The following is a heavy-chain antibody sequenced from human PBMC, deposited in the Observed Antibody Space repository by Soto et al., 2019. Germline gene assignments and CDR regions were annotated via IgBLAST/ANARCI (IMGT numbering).Heavy chain of an antibody. CDR3: ARDFNILTGEDYYYGMDV. CDR1: GGTFSSYA. V-gene: IGHV1-69*13. CDR2: IIPIFGTA. D-gene: IGHD3-9*01. J-gene: IGHJ6*04. Sequence: SVKVSCKASGGTFSSYAISWVRQAPGQGLEWMGGIIPIFGTANYAQKFQGRVTITADESTSTAYMELSSLRSEDTAVYYCARDFNILTGEDYYYGMDVWGKGTTVTVSS.